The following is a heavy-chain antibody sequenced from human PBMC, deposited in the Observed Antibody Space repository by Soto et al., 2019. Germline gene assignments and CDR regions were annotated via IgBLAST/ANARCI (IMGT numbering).Heavy chain of an antibody. CDR1: GGTFSSYA. Sequence: ASVKVSCKESGGTFSSYAISGVRQAPGQGLEWMGGIIPIFGTANYAQKFQGRVTITADESTSTASMELSSLRSEDTAVYYCAREVLTIFGVVIIYGSFDYWGQGTLVTVSS. V-gene: IGHV1-69*13. J-gene: IGHJ4*02. CDR2: IIPIFGTA. CDR3: AREVLTIFGVVIIYGSFDY. D-gene: IGHD3-3*01.